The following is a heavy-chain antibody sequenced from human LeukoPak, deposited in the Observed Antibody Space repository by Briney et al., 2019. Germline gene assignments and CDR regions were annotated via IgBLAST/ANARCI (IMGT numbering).Heavy chain of an antibody. J-gene: IGHJ6*02. D-gene: IGHD6-13*01. CDR3: ARAIIAAAGNALTTYPTRNYGMDV. Sequence: GASVKVSCKASGYTFTSYDINWARQATGQGLEWMGWMNPNSGNTGYAQKFQGRVTMTRNTSISTAYMELSSLRSEDTAVYYCARAIIAAAGNALTTYPTRNYGMDVWGQGTTVTVSS. CDR2: MNPNSGNT. CDR1: GYTFTSYD. V-gene: IGHV1-8*01.